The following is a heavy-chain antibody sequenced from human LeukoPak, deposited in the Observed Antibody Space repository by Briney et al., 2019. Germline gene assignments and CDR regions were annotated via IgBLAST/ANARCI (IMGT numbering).Heavy chain of an antibody. J-gene: IGHJ4*02. CDR3: ARVFGGSSRGYFDY. D-gene: IGHD1-26*01. CDR1: GYTFTSYG. V-gene: IGHV1-18*01. CDR2: ISAYNGNT. Sequence: ASVKVSCKAPGYTFTSYGISWVRQAPGQGLEWMGWISAYNGNTNYAQKLQGRVTMTTDTSTSTAYMELRSLRSDDTAVYYCARVFGGSSRGYFDYWGQGTLVTVSS.